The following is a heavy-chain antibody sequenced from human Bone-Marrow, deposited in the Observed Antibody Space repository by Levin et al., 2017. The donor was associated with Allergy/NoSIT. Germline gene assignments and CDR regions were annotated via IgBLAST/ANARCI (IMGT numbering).Heavy chain of an antibody. CDR2: IKGDGSEK. Sequence: GESLKISCAASGITFSSYWMSWVRQAPGKGLEWVANIKGDGSEKYHVDSVEGRFTISRENAKNSLYLQMNNLRAEDTAVYYCARSVTTQNGAFDIWGQGTMVTVSS. J-gene: IGHJ3*02. CDR1: GITFSSYW. CDR3: ARSVTTQNGAFDI. V-gene: IGHV3-7*01. D-gene: IGHD4-17*01.